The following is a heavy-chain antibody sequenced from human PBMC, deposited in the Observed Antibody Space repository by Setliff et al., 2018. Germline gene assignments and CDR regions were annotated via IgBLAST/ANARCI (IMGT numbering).Heavy chain of an antibody. CDR2: ISGSGSSA. D-gene: IGHD2-21*01. CDR3: GRNIPWTQPIDY. J-gene: IGHJ4*02. CDR1: GFTFSTYA. V-gene: IGHV3-48*04. Sequence: GGSLRLSCAASGFTFSTYAVSWVRQAPGKGLEWVSSISGSGSSAYYADSVKGRFTISRDDAKNSLYLQMTRLRAEDTAMYYCGRNIPWTQPIDYWGQGTLVTVSS.